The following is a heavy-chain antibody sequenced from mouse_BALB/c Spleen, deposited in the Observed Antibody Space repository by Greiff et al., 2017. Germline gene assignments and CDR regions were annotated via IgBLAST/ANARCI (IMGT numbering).Heavy chain of an antibody. CDR2: ISTYYGDA. CDR1: GYTFTDYA. Sequence: QVQLKESGAELVRPGVSVKISCKGSGYTFTDYAMHWVKQSHAKSLEWIGVISTYYGDASYNQKFKGKATMTVDKSSSTAYMELARLTSEDSAIYYCAREITTVVAYYFDYWGQGTTLTVSS. V-gene: IGHV1S137*01. J-gene: IGHJ2*01. D-gene: IGHD1-1*01. CDR3: AREITTVVAYYFDY.